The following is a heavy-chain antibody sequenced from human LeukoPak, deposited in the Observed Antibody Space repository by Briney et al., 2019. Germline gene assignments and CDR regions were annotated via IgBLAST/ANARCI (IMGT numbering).Heavy chain of an antibody. Sequence: GGSLRLSCAASGFSVSPNWMHWVRQAPGKGLVWVSRIDSDGRSSSYADSVKGRFTISRDNAKNTLYLQMNSLRAEDTAVYYCTRDFSYGVIDFWGQGTLVTVSS. CDR3: TRDFSYGVIDF. D-gene: IGHD5-18*01. J-gene: IGHJ4*02. CDR1: GFSVSPNW. V-gene: IGHV3-74*01. CDR2: IDSDGRSS.